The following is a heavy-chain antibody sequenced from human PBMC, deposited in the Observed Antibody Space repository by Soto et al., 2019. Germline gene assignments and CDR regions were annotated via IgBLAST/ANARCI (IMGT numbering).Heavy chain of an antibody. V-gene: IGHV4-34*01. CDR2: INHSGST. CDR1: GGSFSGYY. Sequence: PSETLSLTCAVYGGSFSGYYWSWIRQPPGKGLEWIGEINHSGSTNYNPSLKSRVTIPIDRSKNQFSLKLSSVTAADTAVYYCARGPDYWGQGILVTVSS. J-gene: IGHJ4*02. CDR3: ARGPDY.